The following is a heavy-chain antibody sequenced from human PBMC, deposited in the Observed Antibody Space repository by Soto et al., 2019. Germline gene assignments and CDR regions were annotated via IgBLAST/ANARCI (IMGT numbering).Heavy chain of an antibody. Sequence: EVQLVESGGGLVQPGGSLKVSCAASGFTFSDSAMHWVRQASGKGLEWVGRIRGKTNSYSTTYAASLKGRFPISRDDSKSTTYLQMNSLKAEDTAVYSCTSAAVASYWGQGTLVTLSS. V-gene: IGHV3-73*02. CDR2: IRGKTNSYST. CDR3: TSAAVASY. J-gene: IGHJ4*02. CDR1: GFTFSDSA. D-gene: IGHD6-19*01.